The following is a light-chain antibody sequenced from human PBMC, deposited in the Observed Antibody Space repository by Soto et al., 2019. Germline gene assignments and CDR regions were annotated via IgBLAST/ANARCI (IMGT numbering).Light chain of an antibody. V-gene: IGLV2-14*03. CDR1: SSDVGGYNY. CDR3: TSYTTSSTQV. Sequence: GDSVTISCTGTSSDVGGYNYVSWYQQHPGKAPKLMIYDVSNRPSGVSNRFSGSKSGNTASLTISGLQAEDEADYYCTSYTTSSTQVFGTGTKVTVL. CDR2: DVS. J-gene: IGLJ1*01.